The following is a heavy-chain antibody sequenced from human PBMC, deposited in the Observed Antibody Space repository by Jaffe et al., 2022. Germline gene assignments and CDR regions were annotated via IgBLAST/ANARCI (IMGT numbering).Heavy chain of an antibody. CDR1: GGSISSGSYY. CDR2: IYTSGST. D-gene: IGHD2-15*01. CDR3: ARRYCSGGSCLDAFDI. Sequence: QVQLQESGPGLVKPSQTLSLTCTVSGGSISSGSYYWSWIRQPAGKGLEWIGRIYTSGSTNYNPSLKSRVTISVDTSKNQFSLKLSSVTAADTAVYYCARRYCSGGSCLDAFDIWGQGTMVTVSS. J-gene: IGHJ3*02. V-gene: IGHV4-61*02.